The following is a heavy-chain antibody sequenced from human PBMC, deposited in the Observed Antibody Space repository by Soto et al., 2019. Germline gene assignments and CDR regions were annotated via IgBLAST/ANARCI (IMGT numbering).Heavy chain of an antibody. CDR2: MYSSGST. CDR3: VTGPGSAPVAGCHRYFDS. Sequence: QVRLQESGPGLVKSSQTLSLTCSVSGGAINSDYYYWGWVRQPPGKGLEWIGYMYSSGSTYSNPSLKSPVAMSVKTSLNHFSRSLTAVTAPDTAVYFCVTGPGSAPVAGCHRYFDSWGQGAPVTVSS. CDR1: GGAINSDYYY. J-gene: IGHJ4*02. D-gene: IGHD3-10*01. V-gene: IGHV4-30-4*01.